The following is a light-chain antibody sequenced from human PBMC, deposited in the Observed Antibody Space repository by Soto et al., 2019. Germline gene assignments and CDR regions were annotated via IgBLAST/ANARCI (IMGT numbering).Light chain of an antibody. V-gene: IGKV1-5*03. CDR1: QSISSW. Sequence: DIQMTQSPSTLSASVGDRVTITCRASQSISSWLAWYQQKPGKAPNLLIHKASHLESGVPSRFSGSGSGTEFTLTISSLQPGDFATYYCQNYNTYPWKFGQGTKVDIK. CDR2: KAS. J-gene: IGKJ1*01. CDR3: QNYNTYPWK.